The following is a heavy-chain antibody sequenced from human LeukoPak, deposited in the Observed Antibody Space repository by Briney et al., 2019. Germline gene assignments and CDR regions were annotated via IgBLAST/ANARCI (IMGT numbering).Heavy chain of an antibody. CDR2: INSDGSST. V-gene: IGHV3-74*01. Sequence: GGSLRLSCAASGFTFSSYWMRWVRQAPGKGLVWVSRINSDGSSTSYADSVKGRFTISRDNAKNTLYLQMNSLRAEDTAVYYCARRVIRLGFDPWGQGTLVTVSS. CDR1: GFTFSSYW. CDR3: ARRVIRLGFDP. J-gene: IGHJ5*02. D-gene: IGHD3-10*01.